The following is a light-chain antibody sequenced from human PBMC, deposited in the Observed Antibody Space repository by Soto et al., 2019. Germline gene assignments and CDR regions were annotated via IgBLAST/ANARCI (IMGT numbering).Light chain of an antibody. V-gene: IGLV2-14*01. CDR2: EVS. Sequence: QSALTQPASVSGSPGQSITISCTGTSSDIGGYNCVSWYQQHPGKAPKLMIYEVSNRPSGVSNRFSGSKSGNTASLTISGLQAEDEADYYCSSYTTYSTYVFGTGTKVTVL. J-gene: IGLJ1*01. CDR3: SSYTTYSTYV. CDR1: SSDIGGYNC.